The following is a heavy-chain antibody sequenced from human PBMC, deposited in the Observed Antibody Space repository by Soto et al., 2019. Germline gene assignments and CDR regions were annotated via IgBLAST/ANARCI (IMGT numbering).Heavy chain of an antibody. Sequence: LSLTCTVSGGSISGYYWSWIRQSPEKGLEWIGHVYYSGSTKYNPSLKSRVTISVDTSKNQFSLNLRSVTAADTAVYYCAMTVTTFYNWFDPWGQGILVTVSS. V-gene: IGHV4-59*08. D-gene: IGHD4-4*01. CDR2: VYYSGST. J-gene: IGHJ5*02. CDR3: AMTVTTFYNWFDP. CDR1: GGSISGYY.